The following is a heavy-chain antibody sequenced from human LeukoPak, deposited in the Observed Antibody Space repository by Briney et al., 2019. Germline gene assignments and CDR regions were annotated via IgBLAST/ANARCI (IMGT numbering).Heavy chain of an antibody. CDR2: LSGSGITT. Sequence: GGSLRLSCAASGFTFSSSAMSWVRQAPGKGLEWVSTLSGSGITTYYADSVKGRFTISRDNSKNTLYLQMNSLRAEDTAVYYCAKGIYSSGWRYFDYWGHGTLVTVSS. CDR1: GFTFSSSA. D-gene: IGHD6-19*01. CDR3: AKGIYSSGWRYFDY. J-gene: IGHJ4*01. V-gene: IGHV3-23*01.